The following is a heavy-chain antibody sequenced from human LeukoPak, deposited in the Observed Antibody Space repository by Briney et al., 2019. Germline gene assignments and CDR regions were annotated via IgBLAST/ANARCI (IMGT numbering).Heavy chain of an antibody. J-gene: IGHJ4*02. V-gene: IGHV3-23*01. Sequence: HPGGSLRLSCAASGFTFTNYAMSWVRQAPGKGLEWVSDISGSGDFTYYADSVKGRFTISRDKSKNTLYLQMNSLRAEDTAVYYCAKDGARDGYNYPDYWGQGTLVTVSS. CDR1: GFTFTNYA. CDR3: AKDGARDGYNYPDY. D-gene: IGHD5-24*01. CDR2: ISGSGDFT.